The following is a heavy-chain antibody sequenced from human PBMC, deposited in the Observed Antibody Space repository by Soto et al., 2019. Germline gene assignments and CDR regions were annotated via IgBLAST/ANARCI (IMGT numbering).Heavy chain of an antibody. CDR3: AKDSSVTAAGSGGWFDP. J-gene: IGHJ5*02. CDR2: ISFDGGNQ. Sequence: QVQLVESGGGVAQPGRSLRLSWAASGCDFNTYGLHWVRQAPGKGLEWVAAISFDGGNQYYADSVKGRFTISRDKSNSTLYLQMNSLGAEDTATYFCAKDSSVTAAGSGGWFDPWGPGTLGIVSS. V-gene: IGHV3-30*18. CDR1: GCDFNTYG. D-gene: IGHD6-13*01.